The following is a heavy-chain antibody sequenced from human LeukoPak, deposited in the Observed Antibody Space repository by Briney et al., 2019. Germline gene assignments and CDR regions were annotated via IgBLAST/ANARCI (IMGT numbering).Heavy chain of an antibody. CDR1: GFTFGYYT. Sequence: GGSLRLSCAASGFTFGYYTMNWVRQAPGKGLEWVSSISSTSSDIYYADSAKGRFTISRDNAKNSLYLQMNSLGAEDTAVYYCVRSPDGYKPKHFDYWGQGTLVIVSS. CDR3: VRSPDGYKPKHFDY. CDR2: ISSTSSDI. J-gene: IGHJ4*02. V-gene: IGHV3-21*01. D-gene: IGHD5-24*01.